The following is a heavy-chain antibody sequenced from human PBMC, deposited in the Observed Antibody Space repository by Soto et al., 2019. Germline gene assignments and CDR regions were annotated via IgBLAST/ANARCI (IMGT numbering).Heavy chain of an antibody. J-gene: IGHJ6*02. V-gene: IGHV3-23*01. CDR1: GFTFSSYA. D-gene: IGHD3-16*01. Sequence: EVQLLESGGGLVQPGGSLRLSCAASGFTFSSYAMSWVRQAPGKGLEWVSAISGSGGSTYYADSVKGRFTISRDNSKNTLYLQMNGLSAEDTALYYCARGGRGYGMDVWGPGITVTDSS. CDR2: ISGSGGST. CDR3: ARGGRGYGMDV.